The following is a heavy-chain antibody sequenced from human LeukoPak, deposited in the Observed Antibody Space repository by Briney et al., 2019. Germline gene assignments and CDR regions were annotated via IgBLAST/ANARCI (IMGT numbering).Heavy chain of an antibody. Sequence: ASVKVSCKASGYTFTSYYMHWVRQTPGQGLEWMGIINPSGGSTSYAQKFQGRVTMTRDTSTSTVYMELSSLRSEDTAVYYCARSNLAAAGTVAFDIWGQGTMVAVSS. D-gene: IGHD6-13*01. V-gene: IGHV1-46*01. CDR3: ARSNLAAAGTVAFDI. CDR2: INPSGGST. CDR1: GYTFTSYY. J-gene: IGHJ3*02.